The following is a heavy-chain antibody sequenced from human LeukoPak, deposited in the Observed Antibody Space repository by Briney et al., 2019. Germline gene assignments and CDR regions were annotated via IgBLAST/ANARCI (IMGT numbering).Heavy chain of an antibody. CDR2: INHSGST. V-gene: IGHV4-34*01. J-gene: IGHJ5*02. CDR3: ARGNYL. Sequence: PSETLSLTCAVYGGSFSGYYWSWIRQPPGKGLEWIREINHSGSTNYNPSLKSRVTISVDTSKNQFSLKLSSVTAADTAVYYCARGNYLWGQGTLVTVSS. CDR1: GGSFSGYY.